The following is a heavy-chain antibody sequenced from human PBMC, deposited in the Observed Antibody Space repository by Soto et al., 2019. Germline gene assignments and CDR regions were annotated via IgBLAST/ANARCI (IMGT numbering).Heavy chain of an antibody. Sequence: EVQLVESGGALVQPGGSLRVSCAASGFSVSNNYMSWVRQAPGKGLEWVAFIYSGGDTFYADSVKGRFSISRDKSRNTLYLQMNSLRVEDTAVYYCAVRSKWGQGTLVTVSS. CDR3: AVRSK. V-gene: IGHV3-66*01. CDR2: IYSGGDT. J-gene: IGHJ4*02. CDR1: GFSVSNNY.